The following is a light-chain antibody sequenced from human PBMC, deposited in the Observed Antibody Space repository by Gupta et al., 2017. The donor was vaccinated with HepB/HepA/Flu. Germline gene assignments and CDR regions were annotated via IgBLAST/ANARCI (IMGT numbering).Light chain of an antibody. CDR2: AAS. CDR3: QQYNNYPFT. J-gene: IGKJ2*01. V-gene: IGKV1-16*01. CDR1: QGIRNY. Sequence: ITCRASQGIRNYLAVFQQKPGKVPKPLINAASSLQSGVPSRFCGSVSGTDFTLTIISLQPEDFATYYCQQYNNYPFTFGQVTKLEIK.